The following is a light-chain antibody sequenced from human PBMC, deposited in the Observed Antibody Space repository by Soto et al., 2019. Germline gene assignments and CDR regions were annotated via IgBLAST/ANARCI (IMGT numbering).Light chain of an antibody. CDR2: DVS. J-gene: IGKJ1*01. CDR1: QNVSTS. CDR3: QQYDYSRT. V-gene: IGKV1-5*01. Sequence: GDSVTITCRASQNVSTSLAWYQHKPGEAPKLLMFDVSNLESGVLSRFSGSGSGTEFTLSISSLHSDDFATYYCQQYDYSRTFGQGTKVDI.